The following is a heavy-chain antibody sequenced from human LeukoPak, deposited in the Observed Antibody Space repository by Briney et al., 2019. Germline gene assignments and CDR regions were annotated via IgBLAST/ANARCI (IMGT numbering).Heavy chain of an antibody. CDR3: ARAPNYYDSSGYYFDDAFDI. CDR2: INSDGSST. CDR1: GFTFSSYW. Sequence: PGGSLRLSCAASGFTFSSYWMHWVRQAPGKGLVWVSRINSDGSSTSYADSVKGRFTISRDNAKNTLYLQMNSLRAEDTAVYYCARAPNYYDSSGYYFDDAFDIWGQGTMVTVSS. V-gene: IGHV3-74*01. D-gene: IGHD3-22*01. J-gene: IGHJ3*02.